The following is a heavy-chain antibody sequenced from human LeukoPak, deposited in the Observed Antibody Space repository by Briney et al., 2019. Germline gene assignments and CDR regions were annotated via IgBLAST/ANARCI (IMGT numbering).Heavy chain of an antibody. V-gene: IGHV3-23*01. D-gene: IGHD2-8*01. J-gene: IGHJ4*02. CDR3: AKALRYCTNGVCKYYRMHYFDY. Sequence: GGSLRLSCTASGFTFSSYAMNWVRQAPGKGLEWVSTINAAGSATYYADSVKGRFTISRDNSRHTVFLDMSSLRVEDTAVYYCAKALRYCTNGVCKYYRMHYFDYWGQGTLVTVSS. CDR1: GFTFSSYA. CDR2: INAAGSAT.